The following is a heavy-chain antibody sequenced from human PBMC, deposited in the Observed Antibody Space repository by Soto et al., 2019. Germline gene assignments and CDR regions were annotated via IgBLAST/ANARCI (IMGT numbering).Heavy chain of an antibody. CDR1: GGSISSGGYY. V-gene: IGHV4-31*03. CDR2: IYYSGST. Sequence: ASETLSLTCTVSGGSISSGGYYWSWIRQHPGKGLEWIGYIYYSGSTYYNPSLKSRVTISVDTSKNQFSLKLSSVTAADTAVYYCARDRRLVRGYFDYWGQGTLVTVSS. J-gene: IGHJ4*02. CDR3: ARDRRLVRGYFDY. D-gene: IGHD6-19*01.